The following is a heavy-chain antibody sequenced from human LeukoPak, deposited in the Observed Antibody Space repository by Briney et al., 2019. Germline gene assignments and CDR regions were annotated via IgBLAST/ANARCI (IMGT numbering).Heavy chain of an antibody. Sequence: GGSLRLSCVASGFTFSNHGMHWVRQAPGKGLEWVAFVGYDETNKYYADSVKGRFTIPRDNSRNTLYLQMNILRADETAVYYCAKDLGKYSTSWSDYWGRGTLVIVSS. V-gene: IGHV3-30*02. D-gene: IGHD6-13*01. J-gene: IGHJ4*02. CDR1: GFTFSNHG. CDR3: AKDLGKYSTSWSDY. CDR2: VGYDETNK.